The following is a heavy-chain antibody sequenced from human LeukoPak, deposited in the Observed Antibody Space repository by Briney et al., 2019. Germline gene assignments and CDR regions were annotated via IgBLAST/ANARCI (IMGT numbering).Heavy chain of an antibody. J-gene: IGHJ4*02. Sequence: MASETLSLTCTVSGGSISSSSYYWGWLRQPPGKGLEWIGSIYYSGSTYYNPSLKSRVTISVDTSKNQFSLKLSSVTAADTAVYYCARHTRGEYCGGDCYPYYFDYWGQGTLVTVSS. CDR3: ARHTRGEYCGGDCYPYYFDY. CDR2: IYYSGST. V-gene: IGHV4-39*01. D-gene: IGHD2-21*01. CDR1: GGSISSSSYY.